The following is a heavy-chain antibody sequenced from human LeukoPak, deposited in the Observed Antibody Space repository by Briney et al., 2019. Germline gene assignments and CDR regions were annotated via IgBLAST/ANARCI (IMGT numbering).Heavy chain of an antibody. Sequence: ASVKVSCKASGGTFSSYAISWVRQAPGQGLEWMGGIIPIFGTANYAQKFQGRVTITADKSTSTAYMELSSLRSEDTAVYYCARKMITFGGVIVNDYYYGMDVWGQGTTVTVSS. J-gene: IGHJ6*02. CDR3: ARKMITFGGVIVNDYYYGMDV. CDR2: IIPIFGTA. CDR1: GGTFSSYA. V-gene: IGHV1-69*06. D-gene: IGHD3-16*02.